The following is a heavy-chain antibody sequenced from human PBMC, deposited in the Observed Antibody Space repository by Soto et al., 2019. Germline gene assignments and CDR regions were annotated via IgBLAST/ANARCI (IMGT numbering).Heavy chain of an antibody. CDR3: ARDKGDNSYYYGLDV. CDR1: GFTLSSYS. CDR2: ISRSSGDI. Sequence: EVQLVESGGGFAQPGGSLRLSCVASGFTLSSYSMNWVRQAPGKGLEWVSAISRSSGDIYYADSVKGRFTISRDNAKDSLYLQMNSLRDEDTAVYYCARDKGDNSYYYGLDVWGQGTTVTVSS. D-gene: IGHD1-26*01. J-gene: IGHJ6*02. V-gene: IGHV3-48*02.